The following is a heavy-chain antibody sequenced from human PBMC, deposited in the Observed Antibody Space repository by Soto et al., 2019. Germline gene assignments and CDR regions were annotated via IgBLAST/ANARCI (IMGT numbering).Heavy chain of an antibody. CDR1: SGSISSSSYY. Sequence: SETLSLTCTVSSGSISSSSYYWGWIRQPPGKGLEWIGSIYYTGSTYYNPSLKSRVTLSLDTSKNQFSLKLSSLTAADTAVYYCARRKTGTGYFDYWGQGPLVTVSS. CDR3: ARRKTGTGYFDY. D-gene: IGHD1-7*01. V-gene: IGHV4-39*01. J-gene: IGHJ4*02. CDR2: IYYTGST.